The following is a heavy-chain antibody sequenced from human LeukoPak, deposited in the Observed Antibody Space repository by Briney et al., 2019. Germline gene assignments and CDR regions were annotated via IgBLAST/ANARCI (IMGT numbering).Heavy chain of an antibody. Sequence: SETLSLPCTVSGGSISSGDYYWSWIRQPPGKGLEWIGYIYYSGSTYYNPSLKSRVTISVDTSKNQFSLKLSSVTAADTAVYYCARSYDFWSGPNWFDPWGQGTLVTVSS. CDR3: ARSYDFWSGPNWFDP. CDR2: IYYSGST. J-gene: IGHJ5*02. CDR1: GGSISSGDYY. D-gene: IGHD3-3*01. V-gene: IGHV4-30-4*08.